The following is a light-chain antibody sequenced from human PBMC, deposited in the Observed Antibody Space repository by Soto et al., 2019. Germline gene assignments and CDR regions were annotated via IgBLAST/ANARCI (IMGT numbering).Light chain of an antibody. V-gene: IGKV3-20*01. J-gene: IGKJ1*01. CDR3: QQYGSSPPSGT. CDR1: QSVTSNN. Sequence: EFVLTQSPGTLSLSPGERATLSCRASQSVTSNNLAWYQQKPGQAPRLLIYGASSRATGIPDRFSGSGSGTDFTLTISRLEPEDSAAYYGQQYGSSPPSGTFGQGTKVEIK. CDR2: GAS.